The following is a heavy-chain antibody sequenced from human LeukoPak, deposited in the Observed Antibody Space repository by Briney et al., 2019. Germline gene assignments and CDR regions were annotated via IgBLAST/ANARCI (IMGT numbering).Heavy chain of an antibody. CDR1: GDSISGYY. CDR2: ISWNSGSI. D-gene: IGHD6-19*01. V-gene: IGHV3-9*01. J-gene: IGHJ4*02. CDR3: AKDITPYSSGWDGNYDY. Sequence: LSLTCTVPGDSISGYYWSWIRQPPGKGLEWGSGISWNSGSIGYADSVKGRFTISRDNAKNSLYLQMNSLRAEDTALYYCAKDITPYSSGWDGNYDYCGQGTLVTVSS.